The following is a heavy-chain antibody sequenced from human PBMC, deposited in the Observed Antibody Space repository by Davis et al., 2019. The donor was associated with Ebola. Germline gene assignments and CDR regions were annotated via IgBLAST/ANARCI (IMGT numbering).Heavy chain of an antibody. CDR2: ISYDGSNK. CDR3: AILHSSFDY. D-gene: IGHD2/OR15-2a*01. Sequence: PGGSLRLSCAASGFTFSSYGMHWVRQAPGKGLEWVAVISYDGSNKYYADSVKGRFTISRDNSKNTLYLQMNSLRAEDTAVYYCAILHSSFDYWGQGTLVTVSS. J-gene: IGHJ4*02. CDR1: GFTFSSYG. V-gene: IGHV3-30*03.